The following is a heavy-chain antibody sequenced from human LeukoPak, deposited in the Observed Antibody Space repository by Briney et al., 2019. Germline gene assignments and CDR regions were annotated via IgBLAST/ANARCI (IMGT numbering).Heavy chain of an antibody. J-gene: IGHJ4*02. Sequence: PGGSLRLAWAAAGFTFNTYSMRWVRQAPGKGLEWVAGITSGANTYYADSVKGRFTISRDNSENTLNPQMNSLRAEDTAIYYCAKARAGDITAAFNYWGQGTLVTVSS. CDR3: AKARAGDITAAFNY. D-gene: IGHD6-13*01. V-gene: IGHV3-23*01. CDR2: ITSGANT. CDR1: GFTFNTYS.